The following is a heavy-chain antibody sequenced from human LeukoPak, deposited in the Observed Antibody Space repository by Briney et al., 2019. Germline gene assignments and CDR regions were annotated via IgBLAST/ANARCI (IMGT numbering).Heavy chain of an antibody. J-gene: IGHJ4*02. CDR1: GFLFSSHS. CDR3: ARVPSGTYPSFYFDH. V-gene: IGHV3-21*06. D-gene: IGHD1-26*01. Sequence: PGGSRRLSCTASGFLFSSHSMNWVRQAPGEGLQWVSSIGNSVNYIYYADSVKGRFTISRDDAKNSLYLQMDSLRAEDTALYYCARVPSGTYPSFYFDHWGQGSLVTVSS. CDR2: IGNSVNYI.